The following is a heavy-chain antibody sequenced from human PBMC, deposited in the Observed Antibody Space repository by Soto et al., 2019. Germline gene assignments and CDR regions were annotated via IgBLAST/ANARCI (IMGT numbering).Heavy chain of an antibody. D-gene: IGHD3-10*01. CDR2: IIPIIGIA. V-gene: IGHV1-69*02. Sequence: QVQLVQSGAEVKKPGSSVKVSCKASGGTFSSYTISWVRQAPGQGLEWMGRIIPIIGIANYAQKFQGRVMITADKSTSTGYMELSSLRSKDTAVYYCARQYYSNSYYYYGMDVCGQVTTVTVS. J-gene: IGHJ6*02. CDR1: GGTFSSYT. CDR3: ARQYYSNSYYYYGMDV.